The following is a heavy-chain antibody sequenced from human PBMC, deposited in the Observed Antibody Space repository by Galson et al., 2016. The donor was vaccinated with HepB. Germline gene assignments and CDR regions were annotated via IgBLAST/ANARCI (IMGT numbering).Heavy chain of an antibody. J-gene: IGHJ4*02. V-gene: IGHV1-18*01. Sequence: SVKVSCKASGYTFTNYGTTWVRQAPGQGLEWMGWISPYNGDTNFAQKFQGRVTMTTDTSTSTVYMELRSLRYDNTAVYFCARVGPLGSYDYWGQGTLVTVSS. CDR1: GYTFTNYG. CDR2: ISPYNGDT. D-gene: IGHD7-27*01. CDR3: ARVGPLGSYDY.